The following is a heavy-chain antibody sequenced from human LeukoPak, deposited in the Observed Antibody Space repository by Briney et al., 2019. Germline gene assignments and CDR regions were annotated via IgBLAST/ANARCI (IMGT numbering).Heavy chain of an antibody. V-gene: IGHV4-34*01. D-gene: IGHD3-10*01. CDR1: GGSFSGYY. Sequence: PSETLSLTCGVYGGSFSGYYWSWVCQPPGKGLEWIGEIDQSGSTNYNPSLKSRVTITIDTSKNQFSLKLNSVTAADTAVYYCAINDGSGSYYKSDYWGQGTLVTVSS. J-gene: IGHJ4*02. CDR3: AINDGSGSYYKSDY. CDR2: IDQSGST.